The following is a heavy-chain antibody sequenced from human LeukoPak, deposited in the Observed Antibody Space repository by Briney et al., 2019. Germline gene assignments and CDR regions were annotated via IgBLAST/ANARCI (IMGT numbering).Heavy chain of an antibody. D-gene: IGHD3-22*01. V-gene: IGHV4-4*02. CDR3: ASMDYYDSSGYYTTNWFDP. Sequence: PSETLSLTCAVSGGSISSSNWWSWVRQPPGKGLEWIGEIYHSGSTNYNPSLKSRVTISVDKSKNQFSLKLSSVTAADTAVYYCASMDYYDSSGYYTTNWFDPWGQGTLVTVSS. CDR2: IYHSGST. CDR1: GGSISSSNW. J-gene: IGHJ5*02.